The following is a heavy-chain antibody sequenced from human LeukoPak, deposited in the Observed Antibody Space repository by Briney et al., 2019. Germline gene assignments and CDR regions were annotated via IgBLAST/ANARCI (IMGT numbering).Heavy chain of an antibody. Sequence: PSETLSLTCTVPGGSISSYYWSWIRQPPGKGLEWIGYIYYSGSTNYNPSLKSRVTISVDTSKNQFSLKLSSVTAADTAVYYCARVFKDDSSGYSSAAFDYWGQGTLVTVSS. V-gene: IGHV4-59*01. D-gene: IGHD3-22*01. J-gene: IGHJ4*02. CDR3: ARVFKDDSSGYSSAAFDY. CDR1: GGSISSYY. CDR2: IYYSGST.